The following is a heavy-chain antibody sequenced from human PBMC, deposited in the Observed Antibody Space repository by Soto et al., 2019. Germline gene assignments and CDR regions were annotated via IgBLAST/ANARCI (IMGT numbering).Heavy chain of an antibody. Sequence: LRLSCAASGFTFSTYAMNWVRQAPGKRLQWVSYISSSGTTIYYADSVKGRFTISRDNAKNSLYLQMSSLRDEDTALYYCLCPGHMDVWGQGTTVTVSS. CDR2: ISSSGTTI. CDR3: LCPGHMDV. J-gene: IGHJ6*02. CDR1: GFTFSTYA. V-gene: IGHV3-48*02.